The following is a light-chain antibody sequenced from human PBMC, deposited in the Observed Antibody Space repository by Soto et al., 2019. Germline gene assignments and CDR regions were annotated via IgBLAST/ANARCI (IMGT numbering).Light chain of an antibody. Sequence: EIVLTQSPATLSLSAGERVTLSCRSSQSVDTLVAWYQQQVGRTPRLLIYETSSRATGVPARLSGSGSGTDFTLTISRLEPEDFAIYFCQVRSDWPPFKYTFGQGTKLEV. V-gene: IGKV3-11*01. CDR3: QVRSDWPPFKYT. CDR2: ETS. CDR1: QSVDTL. J-gene: IGKJ2*01.